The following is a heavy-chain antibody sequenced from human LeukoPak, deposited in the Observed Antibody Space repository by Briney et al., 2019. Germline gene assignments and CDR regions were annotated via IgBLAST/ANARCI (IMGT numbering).Heavy chain of an antibody. CDR3: ARDRTRGPY. CDR1: GLTFGNYW. J-gene: IGHJ4*02. CDR2: IKQDGSEK. Sequence: GGSLRLSCAASGLTFGNYWMTWVRQAPGKGLEWVANIKQDGSEKYYVVSVKGRFTISRDNAKNSLYLQMNTLRVEDTAVYYCARDRTRGPYWGQGTLVTVSS. V-gene: IGHV3-7*03.